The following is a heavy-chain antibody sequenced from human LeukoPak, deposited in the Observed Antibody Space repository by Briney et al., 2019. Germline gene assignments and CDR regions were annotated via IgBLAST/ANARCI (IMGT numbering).Heavy chain of an antibody. CDR1: GGTFSSYA. Sequence: GASVKVSCKASGGTFSSYAISWVRQAPGQGLEWMGRIIPILGIANYAQKFQGRVTITADKSTSTAYMELSSLRSEDTAVYYCARVLEWLFGWFDPWGQGTLVTVSS. D-gene: IGHD3-3*01. CDR3: ARVLEWLFGWFDP. V-gene: IGHV1-69*04. J-gene: IGHJ5*02. CDR2: IIPILGIA.